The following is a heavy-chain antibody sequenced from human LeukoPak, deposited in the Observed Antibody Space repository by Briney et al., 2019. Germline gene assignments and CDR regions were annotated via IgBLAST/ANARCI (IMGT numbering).Heavy chain of an antibody. Sequence: SDTLSLTCTVSGGSISSGSYYWSWIGQPAGMGLEWIGRLYTSGSTNYNSSLKSRVTISVDTSKNQFSLKLSSVTAADTAVYYCARVYYDSSGYYPFDYWGQGTLVTVSS. V-gene: IGHV4-61*02. CDR2: LYTSGST. D-gene: IGHD3-22*01. J-gene: IGHJ4*02. CDR3: ARVYYDSSGYYPFDY. CDR1: GGSISSGSYY.